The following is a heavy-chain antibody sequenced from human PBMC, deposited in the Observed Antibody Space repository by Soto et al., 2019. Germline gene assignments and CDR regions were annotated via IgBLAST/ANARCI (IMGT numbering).Heavy chain of an antibody. CDR2: IYYSGST. CDR3: ARRSYYGSGKGNWFDP. J-gene: IGHJ5*02. D-gene: IGHD3-10*01. V-gene: IGHV4-39*01. Sequence: SETLSLTCTVSGGSISSSSYYWGWIRQPPGKGLEWIGSIYYSGSTYYNPSLKSRVTISVDTSKNQFSLKLSSVTAADTAVYYCARRSYYGSGKGNWFDPWGQGTLVTVSS. CDR1: GGSISSSSYY.